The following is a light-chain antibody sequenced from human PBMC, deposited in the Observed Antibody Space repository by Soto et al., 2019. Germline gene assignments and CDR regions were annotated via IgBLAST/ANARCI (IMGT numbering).Light chain of an antibody. J-gene: IGLJ3*02. CDR2: SNS. CDR3: AAWDDSLNGQGV. CDR1: SSNIGSNT. Sequence: QLVLTQPPSASGTPGQRVTISCSGSSSNIGSNTVSWYQQLPGAAPKLLIYSNSNRPSWVPDRFSGSKSGSSASLAISGLQSEDEATYYCAAWDDSLNGQGVFGGGTKLTVL. V-gene: IGLV1-44*01.